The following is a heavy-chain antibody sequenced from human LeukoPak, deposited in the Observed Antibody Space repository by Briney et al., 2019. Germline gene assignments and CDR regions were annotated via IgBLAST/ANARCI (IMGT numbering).Heavy chain of an antibody. Sequence: GGSLRLSCAASGFTFSSYAMSWVRQAPGKGLEWVSAISGSGGSTYYADSVKGRFTISRDNAKNSLYLQMNSLRAEDTAVYYCARMYSSSLFDYWGQGTLVTVSS. CDR3: ARMYSSSLFDY. CDR2: ISGSGGST. D-gene: IGHD6-6*01. V-gene: IGHV3-23*01. CDR1: GFTFSSYA. J-gene: IGHJ4*02.